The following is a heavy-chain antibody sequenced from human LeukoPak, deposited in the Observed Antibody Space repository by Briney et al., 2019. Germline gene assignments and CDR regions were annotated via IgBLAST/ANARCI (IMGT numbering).Heavy chain of an antibody. CDR3: ARQGYGGTLFDY. CDR1: GGSISSSSYY. Sequence: PSETVSLTCTVSGGSISSSSYYWGWIRQPPGKGLEWIGSIYYSGSTYYNPSLKSRVTISVNTSKNQFSLKLSSVTAADTAVYYCARQGYGGTLFDYWGQGTLVTVSS. V-gene: IGHV4-39*01. D-gene: IGHD1-26*01. CDR2: IYYSGST. J-gene: IGHJ4*02.